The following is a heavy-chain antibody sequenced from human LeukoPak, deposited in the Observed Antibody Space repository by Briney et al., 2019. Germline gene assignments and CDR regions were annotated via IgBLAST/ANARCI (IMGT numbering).Heavy chain of an antibody. CDR3: AKEYDILTGYYAFDI. V-gene: IGHV3-30*02. CDR1: GFTFSSYG. CDR2: LRYDGSNK. J-gene: IGHJ3*02. Sequence: PGGSLRLSCAASGFTFSSYGMHWVRQAPGKGLEWVAFLRYDGSNKYYADSVKGRFTISRDNSKNTLYLQTNSLRAEDTAVYYCAKEYDILTGYYAFDIWGQGTMVTVSS. D-gene: IGHD3-9*01.